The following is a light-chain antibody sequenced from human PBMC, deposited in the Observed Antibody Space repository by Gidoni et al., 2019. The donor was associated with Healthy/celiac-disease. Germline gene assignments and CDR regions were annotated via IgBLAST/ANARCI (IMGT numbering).Light chain of an antibody. V-gene: IGKV1-39*01. CDR3: QKSYSTPWT. CDR1: QSISSY. CDR2: AAS. J-gene: IGKJ1*01. Sequence: IQITQSPSSLSASVGDRVTITCLASQSISSYLNWCQQKPGRAPKLLIYAASSLKSGVPSRFSGSGSGTDFTLTISSLQPEDFATYYCQKSYSTPWTFGQGTKVEIK.